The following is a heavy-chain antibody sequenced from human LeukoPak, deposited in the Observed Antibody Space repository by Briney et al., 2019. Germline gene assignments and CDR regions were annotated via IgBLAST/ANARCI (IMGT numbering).Heavy chain of an antibody. D-gene: IGHD3-22*01. J-gene: IGHJ4*02. Sequence: GGSLRLSCAASGFTFSSYAMSWVRQAPGKGLEWVSAISGSGGSTYYADSVKGRFTISRDNSKNTLYLQMNSLRAEDTAVYYCAREITMIVVVPEVVYWGQGTLVTVSS. CDR3: AREITMIVVVPEVVY. CDR1: GFTFSSYA. V-gene: IGHV3-23*01. CDR2: ISGSGGST.